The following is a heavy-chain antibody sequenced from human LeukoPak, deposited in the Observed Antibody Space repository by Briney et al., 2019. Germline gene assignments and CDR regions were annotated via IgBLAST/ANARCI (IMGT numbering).Heavy chain of an antibody. Sequence: ASVKVSCKASGYTFTSYAMNWVRQAPGQGLEWMGWINTNTGNPTYAQGFIGRFVFSLDTSVSTAYLQISSLKAEDTAVYYCARVRDYYDSSGYYHWDAFDIWGQGTMVTVSS. J-gene: IGHJ3*02. V-gene: IGHV7-4-1*02. CDR1: GYTFTSYA. CDR3: ARVRDYYDSSGYYHWDAFDI. D-gene: IGHD3-22*01. CDR2: INTNTGNP.